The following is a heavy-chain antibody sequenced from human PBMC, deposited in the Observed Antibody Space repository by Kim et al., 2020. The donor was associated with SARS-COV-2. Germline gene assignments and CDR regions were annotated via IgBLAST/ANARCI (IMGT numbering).Heavy chain of an antibody. D-gene: IGHD3-22*01. CDR2: ISSSSSYI. CDR1: GFTFSSYS. V-gene: IGHV3-21*01. J-gene: IGHJ6*02. Sequence: GGSLRLSCAASGFTFSSYSMNWVRQAPGKGLEWVSSISSSSSYIYYADSVKGRFTISRDNAKNSLYLQMNSLRAEDTAVYYCARDLISVRYDSSGYYNSYYYYGMDVWGQGTTVTVSS. CDR3: ARDLISVRYDSSGYYNSYYYYGMDV.